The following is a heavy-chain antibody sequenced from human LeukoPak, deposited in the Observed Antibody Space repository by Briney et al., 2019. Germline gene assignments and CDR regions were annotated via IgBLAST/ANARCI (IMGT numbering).Heavy chain of an antibody. J-gene: IGHJ4*02. V-gene: IGHV3-33*06. CDR2: IWNDGSNK. Sequence: GGSLRLSCAASGFTLSTYGMYWVRQAPGKGLEWVAVIWNDGSNKHYADSVKGRFTISRDNSKNTLDLQMNSLRAEDTAVYYCAKEVAARPGHYYFDYWGQGTLVTVSS. D-gene: IGHD6-6*01. CDR3: AKEVAARPGHYYFDY. CDR1: GFTLSTYG.